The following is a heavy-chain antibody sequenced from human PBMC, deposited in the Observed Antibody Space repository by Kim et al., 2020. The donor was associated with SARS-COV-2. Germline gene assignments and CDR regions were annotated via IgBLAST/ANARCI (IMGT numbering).Heavy chain of an antibody. CDR1: GGTFSSYA. J-gene: IGHJ6*02. D-gene: IGHD6-13*01. CDR2: IIPIFGTA. Sequence: SVKVSCKASGGTFSSYAISWVRQAPGQGLEWMGGIIPIFGTANYAQKFQGRVTITADKSTSTAYMELSSLRSEDTAVYYCARGISAAARGYYGMDVWGQGTTVTVSS. V-gene: IGHV1-69*06. CDR3: ARGISAAARGYYGMDV.